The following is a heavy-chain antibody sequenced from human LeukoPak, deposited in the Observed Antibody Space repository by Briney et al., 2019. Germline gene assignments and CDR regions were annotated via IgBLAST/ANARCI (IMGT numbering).Heavy chain of an antibody. J-gene: IGHJ5*02. CDR3: ARDPRGIVGANHNWFDP. Sequence: PSETLSLTCTVSGGSISSYYWSWIRQPAGKGLEWIGRIYASGSTNYNPSLKSRVTMSVETSKSQFSLKLISVTAADTAVYYCARDPRGIVGANHNWFDPWGQGTLVTVSS. CDR1: GGSISSYY. V-gene: IGHV4-4*07. CDR2: IYASGST. D-gene: IGHD1-26*01.